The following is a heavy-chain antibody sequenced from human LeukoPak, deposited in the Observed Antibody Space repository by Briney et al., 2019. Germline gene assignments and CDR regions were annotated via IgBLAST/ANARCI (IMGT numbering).Heavy chain of an antibody. V-gene: IGHV4-59*01. Sequence: PSETLSLTCTVSGGSISSYYWSWIRQPPGKGLEWIGYIYYSGSTSYNPSLKSRVTISVDTSKNQFSLKLSSVTAADTAVYYCARETSQKGAHYMDVWGKGTTVTISS. CDR3: ARETSQKGAHYMDV. CDR2: IYYSGST. CDR1: GGSISSYY. D-gene: IGHD3-16*01. J-gene: IGHJ6*03.